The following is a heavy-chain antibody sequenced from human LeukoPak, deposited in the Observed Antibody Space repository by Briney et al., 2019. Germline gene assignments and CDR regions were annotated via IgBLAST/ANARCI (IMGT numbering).Heavy chain of an antibody. D-gene: IGHD6-19*01. CDR1: GFTFSSYD. V-gene: IGHV3-23*01. CDR3: AKAQDPYSSGWYGYFDY. CDR2: ISGSGGST. Sequence: TGGSLRLSCAVSGFTFSSYDMNWVRQAPGKGLEWVSAISGSGGSTYYADSVNGRFTISRDNSKNALYLQMNSLRAEDTAVYYCAKAQDPYSSGWYGYFDYWGQGTLVTVSS. J-gene: IGHJ4*02.